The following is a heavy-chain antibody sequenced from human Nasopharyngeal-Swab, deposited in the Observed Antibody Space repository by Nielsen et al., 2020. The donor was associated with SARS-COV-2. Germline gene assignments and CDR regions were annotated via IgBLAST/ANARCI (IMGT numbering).Heavy chain of an antibody. Sequence: LSLTCAASGFTLNTYWMFWVRQAPGKGLVWVSHIDVDGSTTNYADSVQGRFTISRDNAKNTLSLQMNSLRDEDSAMYYCTRGGYTHSMDVWGQGTTVTVSS. CDR1: GFTLNTYW. CDR3: TRGGYTHSMDV. CDR2: IDVDGSTT. D-gene: IGHD5-18*01. J-gene: IGHJ6*02. V-gene: IGHV3-74*01.